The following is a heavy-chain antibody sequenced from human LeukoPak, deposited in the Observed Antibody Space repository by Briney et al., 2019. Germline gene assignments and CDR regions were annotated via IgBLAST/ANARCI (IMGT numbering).Heavy chain of an antibody. CDR3: AGGYSYGHFDY. V-gene: IGHV1-46*01. Sequence: ASVKVSCKATGYSFTTYYIHWMRQAPGRGLEWMGIINPSDGSTSSAQKFQGRVTITADESTSTAYMELSSLRSEDTAVYYCAGGYSYGHFDYWGQGTLVTVSS. D-gene: IGHD5-18*01. CDR1: GYSFTTYY. J-gene: IGHJ4*02. CDR2: INPSDGST.